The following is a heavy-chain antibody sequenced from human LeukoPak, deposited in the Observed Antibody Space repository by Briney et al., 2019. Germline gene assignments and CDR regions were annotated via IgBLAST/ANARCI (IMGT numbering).Heavy chain of an antibody. CDR2: ISGSGGST. J-gene: IGHJ6*02. D-gene: IGHD2-21*01. Sequence: GGPLRLSCAASGFTFSSYAMSWVRQAPGKGLEWVSAISGSGGSTYYADSVKGRFTISRDNAKNTLYLQMSGLRVDDTAVYHCASDSPYYGMDVWGQGTTVTVSS. CDR1: GFTFSSYA. CDR3: ASDSPYYGMDV. V-gene: IGHV3-23*01.